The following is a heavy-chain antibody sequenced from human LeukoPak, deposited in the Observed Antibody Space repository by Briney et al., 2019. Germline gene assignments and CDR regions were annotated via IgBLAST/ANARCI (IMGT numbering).Heavy chain of an antibody. J-gene: IGHJ4*02. CDR3: ARDAAPIFGVVIEIDY. CDR2: INSDGSST. Sequence: LTGGSLRLSCAASGFTFSSYWMRWVRQAPGKGLVWVSRINSDGSSTSYADSVKGRFTISRDNAKNTLYLQMNSLRAEDTAVYYCARDAAPIFGVVIEIDYWGQGTLVTVSS. CDR1: GFTFSSYW. D-gene: IGHD3-3*01. V-gene: IGHV3-74*01.